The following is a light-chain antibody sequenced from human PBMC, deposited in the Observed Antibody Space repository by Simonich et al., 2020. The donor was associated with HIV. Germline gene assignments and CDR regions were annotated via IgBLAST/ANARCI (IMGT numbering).Light chain of an antibody. V-gene: IGKV4-1*01. Sequence: DIVMTQSPDSLAVSLGESATINCKSSQSVLYSYNNKKNLPWYQQKPGQPPKLLIYWASTRESGVPDRFSGSGSGTDFTLTISSLQAEDVAVYYCQQYYSTPPYTFGQGTKLEIK. CDR2: WAS. J-gene: IGKJ2*01. CDR3: QQYYSTPPYT. CDR1: QSVLYSYNNKKN.